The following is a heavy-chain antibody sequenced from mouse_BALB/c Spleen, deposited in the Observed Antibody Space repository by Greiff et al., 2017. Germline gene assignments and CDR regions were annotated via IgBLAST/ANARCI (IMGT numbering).Heavy chain of an antibody. CDR1: GFTFSSYS. J-gene: IGHJ4*01. V-gene: IGHV5-9-4*01. CDR3: ARDSSYDRYDRADYYAMDY. CDR2: ISSGGSYT. D-gene: IGHD2-14*01. Sequence: EVQLVESGGGLVKPGGSLKLSCAASGFTFSSYSMSWVRQSPEKRLEWVAEISSGGSYTYYPDTVTGRFTISRDNAKNTLYLEMSSLRSEDTAMYYCARDSSYDRYDRADYYAMDYWGQGTSVTVSS.